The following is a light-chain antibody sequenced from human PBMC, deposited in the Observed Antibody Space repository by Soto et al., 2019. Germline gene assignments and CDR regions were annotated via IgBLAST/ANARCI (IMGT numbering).Light chain of an antibody. CDR1: QGISSY. J-gene: IGKJ2*01. CDR3: QHLNSYPYT. V-gene: IGKV1-9*01. CDR2: AAS. Sequence: DLQLSQSPSFLSASVGDRVTITCRASQGISSYLAWYQQKPGKDPKLLIYAASTLQSAVPSRFSGSGSGTEFTLTISSLQPEDFSTSYCQHLNSYPYTFGQGTKLEIK.